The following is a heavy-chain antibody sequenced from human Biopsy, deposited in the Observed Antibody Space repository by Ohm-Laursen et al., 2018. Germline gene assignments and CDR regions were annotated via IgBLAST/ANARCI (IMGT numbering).Heavy chain of an antibody. CDR1: GGSISSDY. D-gene: IGHD2/OR15-2a*01. CDR3: ARATNSTGWPYYYFYGMDV. CDR2: IYYSGST. V-gene: IGHV4-59*01. J-gene: IGHJ6*02. Sequence: TLSLTWTVSGGSISSDYWSWIRQAPGKGLEWIGYIYYSGSTNYNPSLKSRVTISVDTSKNQFSLRLNSVTAADTAVYYCARATNSTGWPYYYFYGMDVWGQGTTVTVSS.